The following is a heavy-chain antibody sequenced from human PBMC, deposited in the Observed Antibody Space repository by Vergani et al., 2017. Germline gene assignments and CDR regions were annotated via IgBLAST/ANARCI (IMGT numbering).Heavy chain of an antibody. V-gene: IGHV3-23*01. CDR3: AKANPRNSGYDYLYYYHAMDV. Sequence: EVHLLESGGGLVQSGGSLRLSCAASGITFSNSAVSWVRQAPGRGLAWVSSISGPGLSTYYADSVKGRFSISRDNSKNTLYLQMNSLSAGDTAVYYCAKANPRNSGYDYLYYYHAMDVWGQGTTVTVSS. D-gene: IGHD5-12*01. CDR1: GITFSNSA. J-gene: IGHJ6*02. CDR2: ISGPGLST.